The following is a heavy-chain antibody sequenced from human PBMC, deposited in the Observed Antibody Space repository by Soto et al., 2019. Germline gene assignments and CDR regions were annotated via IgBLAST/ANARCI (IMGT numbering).Heavy chain of an antibody. CDR1: GFTFSKYA. V-gene: IGHV3-23*01. Sequence: EVQLLESGGGLVQPGGSLRLSCAASGFTFSKYAMSWVRQAPGKGLEWVAGINSSGARTYYADSVKGRFTVSRDNSRNTLSLQMDSLRAADTAVYYCAKDCLGGGTCQPIWDYFALDAWGQGTTVTVSS. D-gene: IGHD3-16*01. J-gene: IGHJ6*02. CDR3: AKDCLGGGTCQPIWDYFALDA. CDR2: INSSGART.